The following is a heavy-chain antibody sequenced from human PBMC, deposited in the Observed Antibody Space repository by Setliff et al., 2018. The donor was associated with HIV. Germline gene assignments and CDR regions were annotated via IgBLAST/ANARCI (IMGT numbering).Heavy chain of an antibody. Sequence: ASVKVSCKASRYTFTTYSLHWVRQAPGQSLEWMGWIHVGKGDLKYSRDFQGRITITTDTSANTAYMDLTSLRPDDTAVYFCARGALLAAFDFDHWGHGTLVTSPQ. CDR2: IHVGKGDL. D-gene: IGHD3-3*02. CDR3: ARGALLAAFDFDH. CDR1: RYTFTTYS. J-gene: IGHJ4*01. V-gene: IGHV1-3*01.